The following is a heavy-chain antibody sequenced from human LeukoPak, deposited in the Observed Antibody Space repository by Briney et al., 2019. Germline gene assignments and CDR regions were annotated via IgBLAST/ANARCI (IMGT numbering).Heavy chain of an antibody. CDR1: GGSISSYY. CDR3: ARNGAYSADY. D-gene: IGHD2-8*01. J-gene: IGHJ4*02. V-gene: IGHV4-4*07. CDR2: IYSSGST. Sequence: PSETLSLTCTVSGGSISSYYWNWIRQPAGKGLEWIGRIYSSGSTNYNPSLKSRVTISVDKSENQFSLKLNSVTAADTAVYYCARNGAYSADYWGQGTLVTVSS.